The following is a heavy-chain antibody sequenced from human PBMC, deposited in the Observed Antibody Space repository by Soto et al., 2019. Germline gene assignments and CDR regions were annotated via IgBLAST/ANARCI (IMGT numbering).Heavy chain of an antibody. J-gene: IGHJ4*02. CDR2: IWYDGSNK. D-gene: IGHD6-13*01. CDR1: GFTFSSYG. CDR3: ARDRGPSSSCGDY. Sequence: QVQLVESGGGVVQPRRSLRLSCAASGFTFSSYGMHWVRQAPGKGLEWVAVIWYDGSNKYYADSVKGRFTISRDNSKNTLYLQMNSLRAEDTAVYYCARDRGPSSSCGDYWGQGTLVTVSS. V-gene: IGHV3-33*01.